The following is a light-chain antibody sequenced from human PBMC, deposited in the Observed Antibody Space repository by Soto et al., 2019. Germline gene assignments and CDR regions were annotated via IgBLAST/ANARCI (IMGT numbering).Light chain of an antibody. Sequence: ELVLTQTPGTLSLSPGERDTLPCKASQSLSTTFLSWYQQKHGQAHRXXIYGVFSRATGIPDRFSGSGSGTDLTITIRRLESEDSEVDVGHQYANSPRTFGQGTKVDI. CDR2: GVF. CDR3: HQYANSPRT. J-gene: IGKJ1*01. CDR1: QSLSTTF. V-gene: IGKV3-20*01.